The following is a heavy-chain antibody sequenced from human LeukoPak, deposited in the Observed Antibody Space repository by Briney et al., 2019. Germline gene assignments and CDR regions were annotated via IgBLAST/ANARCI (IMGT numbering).Heavy chain of an antibody. CDR2: INPSGGTT. Sequence: ASVKVSCKTSGYTFTSYYMHWVRQAPGQGLEWMGIINPSGGTTTYTQKLQGRVSMTRDMSTSTVYMKLRSLSYDDTAVYYCARENASRLNEGMGAFDIWGQGTMVTVSS. D-gene: IGHD2-2*01. CDR3: ARENASRLNEGMGAFDI. CDR1: GYTFTSYY. V-gene: IGHV1-46*04. J-gene: IGHJ3*02.